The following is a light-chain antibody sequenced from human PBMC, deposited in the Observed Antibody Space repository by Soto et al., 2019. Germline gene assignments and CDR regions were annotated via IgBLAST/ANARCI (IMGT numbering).Light chain of an antibody. Sequence: QSALTQPRSVSGSPGQSVTISCTGTSSDVGGYNYVSWYQQHPGKAPKVMIFEVSNRPSGVSNRFSGSKSGYTASLTISGLQDEDEADYYCSSYTSSSTLVFGTGTKLTVL. J-gene: IGLJ1*01. V-gene: IGLV2-14*01. CDR3: SSYTSSSTLV. CDR1: SSDVGGYNY. CDR2: EVS.